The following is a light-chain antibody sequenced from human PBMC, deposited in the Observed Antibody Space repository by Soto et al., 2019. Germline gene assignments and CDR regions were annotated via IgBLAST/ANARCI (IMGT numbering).Light chain of an antibody. CDR1: SDDVGAYNS. CDR3: CSSAPESTYV. J-gene: IGLJ1*01. V-gene: IGLV2-23*01. Sequence: QSALAQPASVSGSPGQSITISCTGTSDDVGAYNSVSWYQQLPHIAPQVILYKGTQRPSGVSSRFSGSTSGNAASLTISGLQADDEADYFCCSSAPESTYVFGTGTKLTVL. CDR2: KGT.